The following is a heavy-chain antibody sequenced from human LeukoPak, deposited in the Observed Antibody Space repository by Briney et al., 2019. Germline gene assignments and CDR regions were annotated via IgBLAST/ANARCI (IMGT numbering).Heavy chain of an antibody. CDR2: IYYSGST. Sequence: PSETLSLTCTVSGGSISSYYWSWIRQPPGKGLEWIGYIYYSGSTNYNPSLKSRVTISVDTSKNQFSLKPSSVTAADTAVYYCAREFRGGYYFDYWGQGTLVTVSS. CDR1: GGSISSYY. CDR3: AREFRGGYYFDY. D-gene: IGHD1-14*01. J-gene: IGHJ4*02. V-gene: IGHV4-59*01.